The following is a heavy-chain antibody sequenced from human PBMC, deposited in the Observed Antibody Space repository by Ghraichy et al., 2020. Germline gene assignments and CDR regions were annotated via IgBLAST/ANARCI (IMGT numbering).Heavy chain of an antibody. CDR2: INSDGSST. V-gene: IGHV3-74*03. CDR1: GFTFSSYW. J-gene: IGHJ4*02. CDR3: ARGSSWYDY. Sequence: GGSLRLSCAASGFTFSSYWMHWVRQAPGKGLVWVSRINSDGSSTTYVDSVKGRFTISRDNAKKTVYLEMNSLRAEDTAVYYCARGSSWYDYWGQGTLVTVSS. D-gene: IGHD6-13*01.